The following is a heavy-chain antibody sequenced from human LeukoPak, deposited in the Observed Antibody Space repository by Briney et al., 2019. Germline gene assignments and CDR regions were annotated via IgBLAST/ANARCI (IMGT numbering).Heavy chain of an antibody. J-gene: IGHJ4*02. V-gene: IGHV1-2*02. Sequence: GASVKVSXKASGYTFTDYYIHWVRQAPGQGLEWMGWINPNNGNTNYAQKFQGRVAMTSDTSITTAYMDLSSLTSDDRALYYCVRTNIALRRADFDYWGQGTLVTVSS. CDR1: GYTFTDYY. D-gene: IGHD2/OR15-2a*01. CDR2: INPNNGNT. CDR3: VRTNIALRRADFDY.